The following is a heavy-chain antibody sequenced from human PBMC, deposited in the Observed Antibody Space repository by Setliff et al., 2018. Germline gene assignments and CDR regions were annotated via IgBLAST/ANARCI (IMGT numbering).Heavy chain of an antibody. CDR1: GYSLITHY. CDR3: ARAGLASAGRKGVFDF. Sequence: ASVKVSCKASGYSLITHYMHWVRQAPGQGLEWMGLINPGGGSSSIVQKFQGRVTMTRDTSTSTVYMEVHNLGSEDTALYFCARAGLASAGRKGVFDFWGQGTLVTVSS. V-gene: IGHV1-46*01. CDR2: INPGGGSS. D-gene: IGHD3-10*01. J-gene: IGHJ4*02.